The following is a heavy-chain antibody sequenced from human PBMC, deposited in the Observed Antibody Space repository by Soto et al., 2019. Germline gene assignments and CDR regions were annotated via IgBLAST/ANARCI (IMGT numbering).Heavy chain of an antibody. CDR1: GYSFSDYF. Sequence: QVQLVQSGAEVKKSGASVKVSCKPSGYSFSDYFIQWVRQAPGQGLEWVAWINPKTAATNYAKKFQGRVSLTWDTSSTTAYMELTRLRPDDTAVYYCARIKWGLNYYNGMHVWGQGTTVIVSS. V-gene: IGHV1-2*02. CDR3: ARIKWGLNYYNGMHV. CDR2: INPKTAAT. J-gene: IGHJ6*02. D-gene: IGHD1-26*01.